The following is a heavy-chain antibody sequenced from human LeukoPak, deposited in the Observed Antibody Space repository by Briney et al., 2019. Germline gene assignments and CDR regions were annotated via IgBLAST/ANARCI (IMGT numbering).Heavy chain of an antibody. CDR2: IYYSGST. Sequence: PSETLSLTCTVSGGSISSYYWSWIRQPPGKGLEWIGYIYYSGSTNYNPSLKSRVTISVDTSKNQFSLKLSSVTAADTAVYYCARDMGDFYAFWSGYLGAFDIWGQGTMVTVSS. CDR1: GGSISSYY. V-gene: IGHV4-59*01. J-gene: IGHJ3*02. D-gene: IGHD3-3*01. CDR3: ARDMGDFYAFWSGYLGAFDI.